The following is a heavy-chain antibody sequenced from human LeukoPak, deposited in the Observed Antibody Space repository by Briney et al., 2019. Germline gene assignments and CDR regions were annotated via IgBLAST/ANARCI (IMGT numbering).Heavy chain of an antibody. CDR1: GFTFGDYA. V-gene: IGHV3-49*04. Sequence: GGSLRLSCTASGFTFGDYAMSWVRQAPGKGLEWVGFIRSKAYGGTTEYAASVKGRFTISRDDSKSIAYLQMNSLRAEDTAVYYCAKDHRYCSGGTCYSGGNWFDPWGQGTLVTVSS. J-gene: IGHJ5*02. D-gene: IGHD2-15*01. CDR3: AKDHRYCSGGTCYSGGNWFDP. CDR2: IRSKAYGGTT.